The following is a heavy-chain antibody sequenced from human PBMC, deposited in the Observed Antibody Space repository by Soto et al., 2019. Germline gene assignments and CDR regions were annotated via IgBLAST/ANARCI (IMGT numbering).Heavy chain of an antibody. V-gene: IGHV4-31*03. J-gene: IGHJ6*02. CDR1: GGSISSGYY. D-gene: IGHD3-3*02. CDR2: IYYSGNT. CDR3: ARDAPVALGGPNSMDV. Sequence: QVQLQESGPGLVKPSQTLSLTCTVSGGSISSGYYWSWIRQHPVKGLEWIAYIYYSGNTYYNPSLKSRFSISSETSKSQFSLKLDSLTAADTAVYYCARDAPVALGGPNSMDVWGQGTTVTVSS.